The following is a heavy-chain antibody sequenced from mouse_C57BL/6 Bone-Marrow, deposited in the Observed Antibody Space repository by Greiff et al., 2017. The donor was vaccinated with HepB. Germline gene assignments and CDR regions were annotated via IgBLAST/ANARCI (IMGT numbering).Heavy chain of an antibody. J-gene: IGHJ2*01. D-gene: IGHD1-1*01. CDR2: IHPNSGST. CDR3: ARESYYYGSDY. Sequence: VQLQQPGAELVKPGASVKLSCKASGYTFTSYWMHWVKQRPGQGLEWIGMIHPNSGSTNYNEKFKSKATLTVDKSSSTAYMQLSSLTSEDSAVYYCARESYYYGSDYWGQGTTLTVSS. CDR1: GYTFTSYW. V-gene: IGHV1-64*01.